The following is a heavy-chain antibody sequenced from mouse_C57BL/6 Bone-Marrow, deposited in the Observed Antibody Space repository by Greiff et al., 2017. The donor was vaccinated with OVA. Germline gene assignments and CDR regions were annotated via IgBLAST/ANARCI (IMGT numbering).Heavy chain of an antibody. CDR3: TAGGGSGWYYYDF. D-gene: IGHD1-1*01. V-gene: IGHV14-4*01. CDR2: IDPDNGDT. CDR1: GFNIKDYY. Sequence: VQLQQSGAELVRPGASVKLSCTASGFNIKDYYMHWVKQRPEQGLEWIGCIDPDNGDTEYASKFQGKATITADTSSNTAYLQLSSLTSEDTAVYYCTAGGGSGWYYYDFEGRGTALTVSA. J-gene: IGHJ2*01.